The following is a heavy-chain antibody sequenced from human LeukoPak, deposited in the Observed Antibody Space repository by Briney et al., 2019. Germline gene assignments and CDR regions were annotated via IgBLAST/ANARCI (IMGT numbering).Heavy chain of an antibody. V-gene: IGHV1-8*02. J-gene: IGHJ4*02. D-gene: IGHD3-16*01. Sequence: GASVKVSCKXSGYTFTNYDINWVRQAARQGLEWMGWMNPNSGDTGYVEKFQGRVTMTRDTSMNTAYMELSSLRSEDTAVYYCTRSGFGGGVHFDYWGQGTPVTVSS. CDR1: GYTFTNYD. CDR2: MNPNSGDT. CDR3: TRSGFGGGVHFDY.